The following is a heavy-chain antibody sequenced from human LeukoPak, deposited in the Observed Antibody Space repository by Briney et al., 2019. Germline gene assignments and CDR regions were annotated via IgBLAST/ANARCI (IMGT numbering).Heavy chain of an antibody. CDR2: IYTSGST. V-gene: IGHV4-4*07. CDR1: GGSISSYY. J-gene: IGHJ4*02. Sequence: SETLSLTCTVSGGSISSYYWSWIRQPAGKGLEWIGRIYTSGSTNYNPSLKSRVTMSVDTSKNQFSLKLSSVTAADTAVYYCERRYYYNLGSFPFDFWGQGTLVTVFS. CDR3: ERRYYYNLGSFPFDF. D-gene: IGHD3-10*01.